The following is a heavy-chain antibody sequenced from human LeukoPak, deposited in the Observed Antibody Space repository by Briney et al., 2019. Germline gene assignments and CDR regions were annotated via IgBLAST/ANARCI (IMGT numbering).Heavy chain of an antibody. CDR1: GITFSSYA. Sequence: GGSLRLSCAASGITFSSYAMSWVRQAPGKGLEWVSGISGSGGRTYYADSVKGRFTISRDNSKNRMYLQMNSLRAEDTAVYHCAKGGFGFGELKFDYWGQGTLVTVSS. CDR2: ISGSGGRT. D-gene: IGHD3-10*01. V-gene: IGHV3-23*01. J-gene: IGHJ4*02. CDR3: AKGGFGFGELKFDY.